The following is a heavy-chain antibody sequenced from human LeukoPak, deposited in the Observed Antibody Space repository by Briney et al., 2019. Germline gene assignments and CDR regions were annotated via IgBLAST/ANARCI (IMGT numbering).Heavy chain of an antibody. CDR3: ARETGYDILTGYYKVYFDY. Sequence: PGGSLRLSCAASGFIFSSYEMNWVRQAPGKGLEWVANIKQDGSEKYYVDSVKGRFTISRDNAKNSLYLQMNSLRAEDTAVYYCARETGYDILTGYYKVYFDYWGQGTLVTVSS. J-gene: IGHJ4*02. D-gene: IGHD3-9*01. V-gene: IGHV3-7*01. CDR1: GFIFSSYE. CDR2: IKQDGSEK.